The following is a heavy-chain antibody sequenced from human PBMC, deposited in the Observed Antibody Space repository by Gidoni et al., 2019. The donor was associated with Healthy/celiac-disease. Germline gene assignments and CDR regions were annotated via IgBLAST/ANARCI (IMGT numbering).Heavy chain of an antibody. D-gene: IGHD3-3*01. J-gene: IGHJ4*02. CDR1: GSRFTSYW. CDR3: AMSFGVIGGVDY. CDR2: IYPGDSDT. V-gene: IGHV5-51*01. Sequence: EVQLVPSGAEVNKPGESLKISCKGSGSRFTSYWIAWVRQMPGKGLEWMGIIYPGDSDTRYSPSFQGQVTIAADKSISTAYRQWSSLRASDTAMYYWAMSFGVIGGVDYWGQGTLVTVSS.